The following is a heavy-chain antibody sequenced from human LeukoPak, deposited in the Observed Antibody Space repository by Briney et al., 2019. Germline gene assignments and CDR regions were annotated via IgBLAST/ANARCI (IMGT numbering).Heavy chain of an antibody. V-gene: IGHV3-23*01. CDR2: ISGSGGAT. Sequence: GGSLRLSCAASGFTFSSYAMSWVRQAPGKGLEWVSVISGSGGATYYVDSVKGRFTISRDNSKNTLYLQMNSLRAEDTAVYYCARQDGYNYYYWGQGTLVTVSS. J-gene: IGHJ4*02. CDR3: ARQDGYNYYY. D-gene: IGHD5-24*01. CDR1: GFTFSSYA.